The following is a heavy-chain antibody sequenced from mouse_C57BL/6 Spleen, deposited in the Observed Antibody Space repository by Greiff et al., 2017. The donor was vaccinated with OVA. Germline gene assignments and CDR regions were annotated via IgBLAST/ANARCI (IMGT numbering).Heavy chain of an antibody. Sequence: VQLQQSGAELVRPGASVKLSCTASGFNIKDDYMHWVKQRPEQGLEWIGWIDPENGDTEYASKFQGKATITADTSSNTAYLQLSSLTSEDTAVYYCTTSGSSGRFAYWGQGTLVTVSA. CDR3: TTSGSSGRFAY. CDR1: GFNIKDDY. D-gene: IGHD1-1*01. J-gene: IGHJ3*01. CDR2: IDPENGDT. V-gene: IGHV14-4*01.